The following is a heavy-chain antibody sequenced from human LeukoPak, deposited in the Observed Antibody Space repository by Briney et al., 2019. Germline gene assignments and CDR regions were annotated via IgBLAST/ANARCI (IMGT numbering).Heavy chain of an antibody. J-gene: IGHJ6*03. Sequence: SETLSLTCAVYGGSFSGYYWSWIRQPPGKGLEWIGEINHSGSTNYNPSLKSRVTISVDTSKNQFSLKLSSVAAADTAVYYCARGFKYSSSYGYYYYMDVWGKGTTVTVSS. CDR3: ARGFKYSSSYGYYYYMDV. V-gene: IGHV4-34*01. CDR2: INHSGST. D-gene: IGHD6-6*01. CDR1: GGSFSGYY.